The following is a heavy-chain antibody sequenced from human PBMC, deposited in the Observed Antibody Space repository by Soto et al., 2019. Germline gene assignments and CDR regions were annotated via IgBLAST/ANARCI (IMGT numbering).Heavy chain of an antibody. CDR3: PTRELPVAFDI. J-gene: IGHJ3*02. Sequence: GGSLRLSCAASGFTFSNAWMSWVRQAPGKGLEWVGRIKSKTDGGTTDYAAPVKGRFTISRDDSKNTLYLQMNSLKTEDTAVYYCPTRELPVAFDIWGQGTMVTVSS. CDR1: GFTFSNAW. V-gene: IGHV3-15*01. CDR2: IKSKTDGGTT. D-gene: IGHD1-26*01.